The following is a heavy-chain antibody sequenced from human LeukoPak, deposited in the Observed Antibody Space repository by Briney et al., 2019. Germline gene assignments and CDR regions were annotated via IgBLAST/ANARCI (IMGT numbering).Heavy chain of an antibody. CDR1: GFTLSSFW. CDR3: AREGTRNRNAIGLDK. D-gene: IGHD1-1*01. Sequence: PGGSLRLSCEVSGFTLSSFWMSWVRQAPGKGLEWVANINQDGSVQYYVDSVKGRLTISRDNAKKSIYLQMNGLSVEDTAVYYCAREGTRNRNAIGLDKWGQGTQVTVSS. CDR2: INQDGSVQ. J-gene: IGHJ4*02. V-gene: IGHV3-7*03.